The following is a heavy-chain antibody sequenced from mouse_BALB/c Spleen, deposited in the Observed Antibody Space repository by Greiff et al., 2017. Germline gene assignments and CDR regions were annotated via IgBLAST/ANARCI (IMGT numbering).Heavy chain of an antibody. Sequence: QVHVKQSGAELAKPGASVKMSCKASGYTFTSYWMHWVKQRPGQGLEWIGYINPSSGYTNYNQKFKDKATLTADKSSSTAYMQLSSLTSEDSAVYYCARWGGNYAWFAYWGQGTLVTVSA. D-gene: IGHD2-1*01. CDR1: GYTFTSYW. CDR2: INPSSGYT. J-gene: IGHJ3*01. V-gene: IGHV1-7*01. CDR3: ARWGGNYAWFAY.